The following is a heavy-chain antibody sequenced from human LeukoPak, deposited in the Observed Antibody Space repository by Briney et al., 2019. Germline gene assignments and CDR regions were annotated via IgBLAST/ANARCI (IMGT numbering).Heavy chain of an antibody. J-gene: IGHJ2*01. D-gene: IGHD4-11*01. CDR2: VGAGNGDT. CDR1: GYSFNNHG. V-gene: IGHV1-18*01. Sequence: ASVKVSCKASGYSFNNHGLSWVRQAPGQGLEWVGWVGAGNGDTHYAQKLQGRVTMTTDTSTNTAYMDLRSLRSVDTAVYYCARASSPYNWYFDLWGRGTLVTVSS. CDR3: ARASSPYNWYFDL.